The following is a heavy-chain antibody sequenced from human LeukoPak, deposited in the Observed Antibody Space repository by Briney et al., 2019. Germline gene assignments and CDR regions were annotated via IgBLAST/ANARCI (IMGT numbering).Heavy chain of an antibody. J-gene: IGHJ4*02. Sequence: GGSLRLSCAASGFTFSSYGMHWVRQAPGKGLEWVAFILYDGSDKYYADSVKGRFTISRDNSKNTLYLQMNSLRAEDTAVYYCARDKLYGSGTFLDYWGQGTLVTVSS. V-gene: IGHV3-30*02. CDR3: ARDKLYGSGTFLDY. CDR1: GFTFSSYG. D-gene: IGHD3-10*01. CDR2: ILYDGSDK.